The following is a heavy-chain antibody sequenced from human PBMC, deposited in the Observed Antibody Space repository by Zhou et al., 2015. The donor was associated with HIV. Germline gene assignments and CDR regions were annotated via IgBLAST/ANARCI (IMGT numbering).Heavy chain of an antibody. CDR2: IIPLFGAA. Sequence: QVQLVQSGAEVKKPGSSVKVSCKASGGTFSSYAISWVRQARGQGLEWMGAIIPLFGAADYEPKFQGRVTISADKSARIAYLDLRSLRYEDTAIYYCTRDDAVVTATPLDYYGMDVWGQGTTVFVSS. J-gene: IGHJ6*02. CDR1: GGTFSSYA. D-gene: IGHD2-21*02. V-gene: IGHV1-69*06. CDR3: TRDDAVVTATPLDYYGMDV.